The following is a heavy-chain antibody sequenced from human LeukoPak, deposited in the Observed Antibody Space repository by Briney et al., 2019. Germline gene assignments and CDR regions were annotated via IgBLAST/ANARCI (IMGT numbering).Heavy chain of an antibody. CDR2: INHSGST. CDR1: GYSISSGYY. Sequence: SETLSLTCTVSGYSISSGYYWGWIRQPPRKGLEWIGEINHSGSTNYNPSLKSRVTISVDASKNQFSLKLSSVTAADTAVYYCARRRAVAGKIDYWGQGTLVTVSS. D-gene: IGHD6-19*01. CDR3: ARRRAVAGKIDY. V-gene: IGHV4-38-2*02. J-gene: IGHJ4*02.